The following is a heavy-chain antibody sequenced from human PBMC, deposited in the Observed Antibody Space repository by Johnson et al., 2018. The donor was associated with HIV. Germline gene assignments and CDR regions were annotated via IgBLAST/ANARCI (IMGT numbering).Heavy chain of an antibody. CDR2: IYSGGST. D-gene: IGHD4-17*01. CDR3: ARGRKTVTTVRPSAFDI. CDR1: GFTVSSNY. V-gene: IGHV3-66*01. J-gene: IGHJ3*02. Sequence: MQLVESGGGVVRPGGSLRLSCAASGFTVSSNYMSWVRQAPGKGLEWVSVIYSGGSTYYADSVKGRFTISRDNSKNTLYLQMNSLRAEDTAVYYCARGRKTVTTVRPSAFDIWGQGTMVTVSS.